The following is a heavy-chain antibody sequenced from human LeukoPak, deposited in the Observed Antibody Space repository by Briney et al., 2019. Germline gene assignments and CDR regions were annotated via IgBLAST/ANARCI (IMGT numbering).Heavy chain of an antibody. D-gene: IGHD6-19*01. CDR1: GGSISSYY. CDR2: IYYSGST. J-gene: IGHJ4*02. CDR3: ARGGHSSGWYAKFDY. Sequence: SETLSLTCTVSGGSISSYYWSWIRQPPGKGLGWIGYIYYSGSTNYNPSLKSRVTISVDTSKNQFSLKLSSVTAADTAVYYCARGGHSSGWYAKFDYWGQGTLVTVSS. V-gene: IGHV4-59*01.